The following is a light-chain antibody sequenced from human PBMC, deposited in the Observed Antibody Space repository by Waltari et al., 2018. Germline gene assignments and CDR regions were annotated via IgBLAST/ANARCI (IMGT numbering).Light chain of an antibody. V-gene: IGLV2-14*01. CDR2: AVT. J-gene: IGLJ3*02. Sequence: QSALTQPASVSGSPGRSNPISRTGTSRDISTYNYVSWYQQPPGKAPRLMLFAVTNRPSGVSNRFSGSKSGNTASLTISGLQPEDEGDYYCTSYTSSITWVFGGGTKLTVL. CDR3: TSYTSSITWV. CDR1: SRDISTYNY.